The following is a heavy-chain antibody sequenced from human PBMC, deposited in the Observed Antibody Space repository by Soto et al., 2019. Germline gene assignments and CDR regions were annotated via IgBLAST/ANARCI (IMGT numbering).Heavy chain of an antibody. CDR2: VSASGLNT. D-gene: IGHD1-1*01. CDR1: GFTFSTYA. V-gene: IGHV3-23*01. J-gene: IGHJ4*02. Sequence: EVQLLESGGKLVQPGGSLTLSCAASGFTFSTYAMAWVRQAPGKGLEWVSGVSASGLNTDYADPVKGRFYISRDNSKNTVSLHMNSRRAEDTALYYCANDRPRRTSGYFFEYWGQGTPVTVSS. CDR3: ANDRPRRTSGYFFEY.